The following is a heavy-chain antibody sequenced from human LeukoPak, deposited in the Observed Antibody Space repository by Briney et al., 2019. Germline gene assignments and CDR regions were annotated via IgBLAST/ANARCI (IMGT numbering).Heavy chain of an antibody. D-gene: IGHD2-15*01. J-gene: IGHJ4*02. CDR3: ARLVGWPYRYYYDY. CDR2: INHSGST. Sequence: PSETLSLTCAVYGGSFSGYYWSWIRQPPGKGLEWIGEINHSGSTNYNPSLKSRVTISVDTSKNQFSLKLSSVTAADTAVYYCARLVGWPYRYYYDYWGQGTLITVSS. CDR1: GGSFSGYY. V-gene: IGHV4-34*01.